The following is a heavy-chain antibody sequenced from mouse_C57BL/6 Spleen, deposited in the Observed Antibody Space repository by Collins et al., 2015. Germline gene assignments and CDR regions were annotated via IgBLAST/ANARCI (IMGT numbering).Heavy chain of an antibody. V-gene: IGHV1-61*01. J-gene: IGHJ2*01. D-gene: IGHD1-1*01. CDR1: GYTFTSYW. CDR3: ARSDGISPYYFDY. Sequence: QVQLQQPGAELVRPGSSVKLSCKASGYTFTSYWMDWVKQRPGQGLEWIGNIYPSDSETHYNQKFKDKATLTVDKSSSTAYMQLSSLTSEDSAVYYCARSDGISPYYFDYWGQGTTLTVSS. CDR2: IYPSDSET.